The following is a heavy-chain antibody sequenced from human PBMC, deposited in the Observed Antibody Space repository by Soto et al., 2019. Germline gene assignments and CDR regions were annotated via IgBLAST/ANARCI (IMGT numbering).Heavy chain of an antibody. Sequence: EVQLLESGGGLVQPGGSLRLSCAASGFTFSSYAMSWVRQAPGKGLEWVSAISGSGGSTYYADSVKGRFTISRDNSKNTLYLQMNSLKAEDTAVYYCAKYPGSFMYYFDYWGQGTLVTVSS. V-gene: IGHV3-23*01. CDR1: GFTFSSYA. CDR3: AKYPGSFMYYFDY. J-gene: IGHJ4*02. D-gene: IGHD1-26*01. CDR2: ISGSGGST.